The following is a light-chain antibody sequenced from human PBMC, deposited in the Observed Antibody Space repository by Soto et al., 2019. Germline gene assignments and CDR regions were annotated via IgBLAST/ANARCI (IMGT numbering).Light chain of an antibody. CDR3: LQNHNYPRT. CDR2: GAS. J-gene: IGKJ1*01. CDR1: QDISDD. Sequence: AIQMTQSPSSLSASVGDRVTITCRASQDISDDVGWYQQTPGKAPKLLISGASRLQGGVPSRFSGSGSGAQFTLTITSLRPEDSAIYYCLQNHNYPRTFGQGTKVEI. V-gene: IGKV1-6*01.